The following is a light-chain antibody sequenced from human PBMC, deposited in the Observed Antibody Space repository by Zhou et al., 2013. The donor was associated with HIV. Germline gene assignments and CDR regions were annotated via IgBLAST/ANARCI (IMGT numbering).Light chain of an antibody. CDR2: DAS. V-gene: IGKV1-33*01. J-gene: IGKJ5*01. CDR1: QDISNY. CDR3: QQFNSYLIT. Sequence: DIQMTQSPSSLSASVGDRVTITCQASQDISNYLNWYQQKPGKAPKLLIYDASNLETGVPSRFSGSGSGTDFTLTISSLQPEDFATYYCQQFNSYLITFGQGTRLEIK.